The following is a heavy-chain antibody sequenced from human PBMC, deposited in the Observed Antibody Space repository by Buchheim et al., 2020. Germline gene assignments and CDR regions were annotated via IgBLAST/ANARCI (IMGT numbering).Heavy chain of an antibody. D-gene: IGHD4-17*01. CDR3: ARGGSDYGNFYYAMDV. V-gene: IGHV4-4*02. Sequence: QVQLQESGPGLVKPSGTLSLTCAVSGGAISSTTWWAWVRQPPGKGLEWIGEIFQSGSTNYNPSLKSRVTISVDKSKTQFSPKLNSVTAADTAMYYCARGGSDYGNFYYAMDVWGQGTT. CDR1: GGAISSTTW. J-gene: IGHJ6*02. CDR2: IFQSGST.